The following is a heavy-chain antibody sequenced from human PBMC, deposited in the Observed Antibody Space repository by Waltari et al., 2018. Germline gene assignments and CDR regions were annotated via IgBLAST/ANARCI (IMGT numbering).Heavy chain of an antibody. CDR1: GFTFSNYS. D-gene: IGHD6-19*01. V-gene: IGHV3-7*01. J-gene: IGHJ4*02. Sequence: EVQLVESGGGLVQPGGSLRLSCTASGFTFSNYSRVWVRQAPGKGREWVATIKQDGSESYYVDSVKGRFTFSRDNAKNSLYLQMNSLRAEDTAVYYCARPYSSGWYINFDYWGQGTLVTVSS. CDR3: ARPYSSGWYINFDY. CDR2: IKQDGSES.